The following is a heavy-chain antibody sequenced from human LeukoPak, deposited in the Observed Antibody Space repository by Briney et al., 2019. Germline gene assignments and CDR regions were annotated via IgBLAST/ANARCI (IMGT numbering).Heavy chain of an antibody. CDR3: AREPVRMRFMDV. Sequence: PGGSLRLSCAASGFTFSDYWMSWVRQAPGKGPEWVANIKYDGREKWYVDSVKGRFTISRDNAENLLYLQMNSLRAEDTAVYYCAREPVRMRFMDVWGKGTTVTVSS. V-gene: IGHV3-7*01. J-gene: IGHJ6*03. CDR1: GFTFSDYW. CDR2: IKYDGREK.